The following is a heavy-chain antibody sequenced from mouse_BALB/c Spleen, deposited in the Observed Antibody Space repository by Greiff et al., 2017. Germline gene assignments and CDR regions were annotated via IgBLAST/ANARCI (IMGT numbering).Heavy chain of an antibody. D-gene: IGHD1-1*01. CDR2: ISSGGSYT. J-gene: IGHJ3*01. CDR3: ARQSTTVQFAY. CDR1: GFTFSSYG. Sequence: EVQLQESGGDLVKPGGSLKLSCAASGFTFSSYGMSWVRQTPDKRLEWVATISSGGSYTYYPDSVKGRFTISRDNAKNTLYLQMSSLKSEDTAMYYCARQSTTVQFAYWGQGTLVTVSA. V-gene: IGHV5-6*01.